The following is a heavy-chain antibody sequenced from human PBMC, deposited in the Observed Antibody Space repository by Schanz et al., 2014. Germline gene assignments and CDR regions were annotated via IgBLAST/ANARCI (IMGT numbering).Heavy chain of an antibody. CDR1: RSTFSSYT. V-gene: IGHV1-69*02. D-gene: IGHD2-2*01. Sequence: VQLEQSGAEVKKPGSSVKVSCKASRSTFSSYTISWVRQARGQGLEWVGRFIPILDVGNYAQQLQGRVTFTADKSTSTAYMELSSLRYEDTALYYCARGTMPGTFDIWGQGTMVTVSS. CDR2: FIPILDVG. J-gene: IGHJ3*02. CDR3: ARGTMPGTFDI.